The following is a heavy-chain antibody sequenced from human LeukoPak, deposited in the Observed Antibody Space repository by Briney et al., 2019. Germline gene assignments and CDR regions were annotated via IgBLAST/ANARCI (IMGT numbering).Heavy chain of an antibody. D-gene: IGHD5-18*01. CDR3: AKYGYRFFDY. CDR2: ISGSGGST. V-gene: IGHV3-23*01. J-gene: IGHJ4*02. Sequence: GGPLRLSCAASGFTFSSYAMSWVRQAPGKGLEWVSAISGSGGSTYYADSVKGRFTISRENSKNTLYLQMNSLRAEDPAVYYCAKYGYRFFDYWGQGTLVTVSS. CDR1: GFTFSSYA.